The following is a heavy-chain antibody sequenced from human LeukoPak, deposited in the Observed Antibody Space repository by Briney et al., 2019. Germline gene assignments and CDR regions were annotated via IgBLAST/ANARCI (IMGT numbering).Heavy chain of an antibody. CDR2: IYYSGST. D-gene: IGHD6-19*01. V-gene: IGHV4-59*01. CDR3: ARSSVAGTQIDY. J-gene: IGHJ4*02. Sequence: SETLSLTCTVSGGSISRYYWSWIRQPPGKGLEWIGYIYYSGSTNYNPSLKSRVTISVDTSKNQFSLKLSSVTAAGTAVYYCARSSVAGTQIDYWGQGTLVTVSS. CDR1: GGSISRYY.